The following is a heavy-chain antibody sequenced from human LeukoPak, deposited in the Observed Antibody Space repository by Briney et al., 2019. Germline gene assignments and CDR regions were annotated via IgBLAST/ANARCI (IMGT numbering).Heavy chain of an antibody. Sequence: PSETLSLTCAVYGGSFSGYYWSWIRQPPGKGLEWIGYIYYSGSTNYNPSLKSRVTISVDTSKNQFSLKLSSVTAADTAVYYCARRFGGGRYNWFDPWGQGTLVTVSS. CDR3: ARRFGGGRYNWFDP. CDR1: GGSFSGYY. V-gene: IGHV4-59*08. D-gene: IGHD2-15*01. J-gene: IGHJ5*02. CDR2: IYYSGST.